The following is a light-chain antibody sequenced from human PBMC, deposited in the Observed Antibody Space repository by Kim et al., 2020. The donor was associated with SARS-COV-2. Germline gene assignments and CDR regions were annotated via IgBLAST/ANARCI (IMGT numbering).Light chain of an antibody. V-gene: IGLV1-40*01. Sequence: QRVTNSCTGSSSNIGAGYDVHWYQQLPGTAPKLLIYGNNNRPSGVPDRFSGSKSGTSASLAITGLQAEDEADYYCQSYDNSLSGYVFGTGTKVTVL. CDR2: GNN. CDR3: QSYDNSLSGYV. CDR1: SSNIGAGYD. J-gene: IGLJ1*01.